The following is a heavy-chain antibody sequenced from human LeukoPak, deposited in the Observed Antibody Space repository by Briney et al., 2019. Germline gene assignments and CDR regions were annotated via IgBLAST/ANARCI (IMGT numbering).Heavy chain of an antibody. J-gene: IGHJ4*02. D-gene: IGHD3-9*01. Sequence: APVKVSCKASGYTFTGYYIHWVRQAPGQGLEWMGWINPNTGDTNYAQSFQGRVTMTRDTSISTAYMDLSRLTSDDTAVYYCARDSGGTWFFDYWGQGTLVTVSS. V-gene: IGHV1-2*02. CDR3: ARDSGGTWFFDY. CDR1: GYTFTGYY. CDR2: INPNTGDT.